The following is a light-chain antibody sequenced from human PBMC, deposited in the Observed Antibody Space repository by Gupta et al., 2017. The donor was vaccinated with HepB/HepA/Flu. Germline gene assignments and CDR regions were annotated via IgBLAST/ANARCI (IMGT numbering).Light chain of an antibody. Sequence: SALTQPASVSGSPGQSITISCNGTGSDVDIYNLVSWYQPHTGKAHKLIIYEVTKRTAGLANRFSGSRSGNTASLTISALQADDDADYYCCSDAGSSTLIFGGGTKLTVL. CDR1: GSDVDIYNL. V-gene: IGLV2-23*02. CDR3: CSDAGSSTLI. J-gene: IGLJ2*01. CDR2: EVT.